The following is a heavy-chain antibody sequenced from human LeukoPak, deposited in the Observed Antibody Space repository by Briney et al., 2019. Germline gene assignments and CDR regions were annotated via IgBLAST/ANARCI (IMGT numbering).Heavy chain of an antibody. CDR3: ARNYYGSGSYYLDP. D-gene: IGHD3-10*01. CDR2: ISGGGTNT. J-gene: IGHJ5*02. CDR1: GFTFSTYP. V-gene: IGHV3-23*01. Sequence: GGSLRLSCAASGFTFSTYPISWVRQAPGKGLEWVSAISGGGTNTYYADSVKGRFTISRDNSKNTLYLQMNSLRAEDTAVYYCARNYYGSGSYYLDPWGQGTLVTVSS.